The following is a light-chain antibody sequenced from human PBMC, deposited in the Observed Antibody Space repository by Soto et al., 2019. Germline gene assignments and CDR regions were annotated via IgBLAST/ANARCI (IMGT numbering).Light chain of an antibody. CDR3: SSYTSSSTL. Sequence: QSVLTQPASVSGSPGQSITISCTGTSSDVGSYNYVSWYQQHPGKAPKLMIYEVSDRPSGISSRFSGSKSGNTASLTISGLQTEDEADSYCSSYTSSSTLFGNGKKVTV. CDR1: SSDVGSYNY. V-gene: IGLV2-14*01. J-gene: IGLJ1*01. CDR2: EVS.